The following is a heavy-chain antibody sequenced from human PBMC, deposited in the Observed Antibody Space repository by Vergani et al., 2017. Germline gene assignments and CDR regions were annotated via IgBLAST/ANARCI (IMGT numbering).Heavy chain of an antibody. Sequence: QVQLVQSGAEVKKPGSSVKVSCTASGGTFSSYAISWVRQAPGQGLEWVGGIIPIFGTANYAQKFQGRVTITADESTSTAYMELSSLRSEDTAVYYCAREGNYYDSTGFGPGGSFDWGPGTLVTVSS. CDR2: IIPIFGTA. CDR1: GGTFSSYA. V-gene: IGHV1-69*12. CDR3: AREGNYYDSTGFGPGGSFD. D-gene: IGHD3-22*01. J-gene: IGHJ4*02.